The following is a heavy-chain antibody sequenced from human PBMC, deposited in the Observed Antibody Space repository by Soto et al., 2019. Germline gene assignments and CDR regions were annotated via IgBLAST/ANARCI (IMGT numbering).Heavy chain of an antibody. Sequence: GGSLRLSCAASGFTFSSYAMHWVRQAPGKGLEWVAVISYDGSNKYYADSVKGRFTISRDNSKNTLYLQMNSLRAEDTAVYYCARDIRRGYSYGLRAYYYYYGMDVWGQGTTVTVSS. V-gene: IGHV3-30-3*01. CDR1: GFTFSSYA. CDR2: ISYDGSNK. J-gene: IGHJ6*02. CDR3: ARDIRRGYSYGLRAYYYYYGMDV. D-gene: IGHD5-18*01.